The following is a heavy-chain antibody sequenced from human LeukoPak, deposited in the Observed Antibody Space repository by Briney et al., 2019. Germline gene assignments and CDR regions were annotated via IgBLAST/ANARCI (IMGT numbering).Heavy chain of an antibody. CDR3: ARDGGRGVLRALYYYYYMDV. J-gene: IGHJ6*03. CDR2: ISWNSGSI. CDR1: GFTFDDYA. V-gene: IGHV3-9*01. D-gene: IGHD3-10*01. Sequence: PGGSLRLSCAASGFTFDDYAMHWVRQAPGKGLEWVSGISWNSGSIGYADSVKGRFTISRDNAKNSLYLQMNSLRAEDTAVYYCARDGGRGVLRALYYYYYMDVWGKGTTVTVSS.